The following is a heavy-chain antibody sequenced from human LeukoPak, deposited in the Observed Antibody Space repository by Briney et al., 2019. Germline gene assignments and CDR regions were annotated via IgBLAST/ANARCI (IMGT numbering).Heavy chain of an antibody. J-gene: IGHJ4*02. CDR3: AKGRPAAGQYYFDY. Sequence: TSETLSLTCTVSIGSISSSGYYWSWIRQLSGKGLEWIESTSYSGTTYYNPSLKSRVTISLDTSQNQFSLKLSSVTAADTAVYYCAKGRPAAGQYYFDYWGQGILVTVSS. CDR1: IGSISSSGYY. D-gene: IGHD6-13*01. V-gene: IGHV4-31*03. CDR2: TSYSGTT.